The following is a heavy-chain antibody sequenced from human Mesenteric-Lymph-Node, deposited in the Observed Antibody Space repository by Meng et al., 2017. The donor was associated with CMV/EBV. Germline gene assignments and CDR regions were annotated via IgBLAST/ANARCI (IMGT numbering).Heavy chain of an antibody. CDR2: ISWNSGSI. D-gene: IGHD1-26*01. CDR3: ARDKDTGSYYSDY. Sequence: SLKISCAASGFTFDDYAMHWVRQAPGKGLEWVSGISWNSGSIGYADSVKGRFTISRDNAKNSLYLQMNSLRAEDMALYYCARDKDTGSYYSDYWGQGTLVTVSS. CDR1: GFTFDDYA. J-gene: IGHJ4*02. V-gene: IGHV3-9*03.